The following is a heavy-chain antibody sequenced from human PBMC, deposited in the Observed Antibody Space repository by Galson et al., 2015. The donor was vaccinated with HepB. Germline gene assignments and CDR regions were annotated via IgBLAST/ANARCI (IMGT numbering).Heavy chain of an antibody. J-gene: IGHJ6*03. CDR1: GFTFSSYS. CDR2: ISSSSSYI. Sequence: SLRLSCAASGFTFSSYSMNWVRQAPGKGLEWVSSISSSSSYIYYADSVKGRFTISRDNAKNSLYLQMNSLRAVDTAVYYCAIAFRYYDYIWGSYRFDYYYMDVWGKGTTVTVSS. D-gene: IGHD3-16*02. V-gene: IGHV3-21*01. CDR3: AIAFRYYDYIWGSYRFDYYYMDV.